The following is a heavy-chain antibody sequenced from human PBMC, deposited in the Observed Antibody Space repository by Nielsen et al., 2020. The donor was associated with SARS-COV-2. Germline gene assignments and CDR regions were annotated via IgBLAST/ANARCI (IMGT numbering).Heavy chain of an antibody. Sequence: SETLSLTCTVSGGSITSGGSYWTWIRQHPGKGLEWIGYISYSGSTYYNPSLQSRVTISVDTSKNQISLKLISVTAADTAVYYCARGAEEGLGYWGQGTLVIVSS. CDR1: GGSITSGGSY. CDR3: ARGAEEGLGY. CDR2: ISYSGST. V-gene: IGHV4-31*03. D-gene: IGHD6-19*01. J-gene: IGHJ4*02.